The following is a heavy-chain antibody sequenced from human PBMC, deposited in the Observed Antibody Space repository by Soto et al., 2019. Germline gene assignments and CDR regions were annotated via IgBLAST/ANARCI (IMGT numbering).Heavy chain of an antibody. V-gene: IGHV3-23*01. CDR1: GFTFSSYA. D-gene: IGHD6-13*01. CDR3: AKDHGSSWTFDY. CDR2: ISGSGGST. Sequence: GESLKISCAASGFTFSSYAMSWVRQAPGKGLEWVSAISGSGGSTYYADSVKGRFTISRDNSKNTLYLQMNSLRAEDTAVYYCAKDHGSSWTFDYWGQGTLVTVSS. J-gene: IGHJ4*02.